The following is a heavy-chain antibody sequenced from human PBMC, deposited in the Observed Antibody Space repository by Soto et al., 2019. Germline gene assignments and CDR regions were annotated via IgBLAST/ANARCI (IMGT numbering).Heavy chain of an antibody. V-gene: IGHV3-30*18. D-gene: IGHD5-18*01. J-gene: IGHJ4*02. CDR2: ISYDGSNK. CDR3: AKDGVDTAMGDY. Sequence: GALRLSCAASGFTLSSYGMHWVCQAPGKGLEWVAVISYDGSNKYYADSVKGRFTISRDNSKNTLYLQMNSLRAEDTAVYYCAKDGVDTAMGDYWGQGTLVTVSS. CDR1: GFTLSSYG.